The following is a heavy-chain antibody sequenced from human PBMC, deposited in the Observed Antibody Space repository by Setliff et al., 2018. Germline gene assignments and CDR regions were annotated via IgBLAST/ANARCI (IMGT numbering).Heavy chain of an antibody. J-gene: IGHJ4*02. CDR1: GFTFSAHY. D-gene: IGHD3-22*01. CDR2: IRNKDNSYTT. V-gene: IGHV3-72*01. Sequence: GGSLRLSCAASGFTFSAHYMDWLRQAPGKGLEWVGRIRNKDNSYTTEYAASVKGRFTISRDDSKNTLYLQMNSLKTEDTAVYYCTTDQVVVVDYWGQGTLVTVSS. CDR3: TTDQVVVVDY.